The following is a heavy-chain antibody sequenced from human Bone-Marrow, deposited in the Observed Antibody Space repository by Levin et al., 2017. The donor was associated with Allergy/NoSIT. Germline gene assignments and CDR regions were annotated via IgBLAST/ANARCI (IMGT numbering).Heavy chain of an antibody. CDR2: INHGGGS. D-gene: IGHD3-3*01. V-gene: IGHV4-34*01. CDR1: GGSFSGYY. Sequence: PSETLSLTCAVYGGSFSGYYWGWVRQPPGKGLEWIGEINHGGGSHYNPSLESRITISVDTSKNQFSLKLSSVTAADTAVYYCARVIRFLEAKYYYFYYYMDVWGKGTTVTVSS. J-gene: IGHJ6*03. CDR3: ARVIRFLEAKYYYFYYYMDV.